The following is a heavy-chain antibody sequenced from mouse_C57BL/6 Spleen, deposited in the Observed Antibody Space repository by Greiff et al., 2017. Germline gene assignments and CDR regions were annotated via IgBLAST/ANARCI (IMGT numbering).Heavy chain of an antibody. CDR1: GFPFSDYY. D-gene: IGHD4-1*01. CDR3: ARGGGTGILDY. Sequence: EVQLVESEGGLVQPGSSMKLSCTASGFPFSDYYMAWVRQVPEKGLEWVANINYDGSSTYYLDSLKSRFIISRDNAKNILYLQMSSLKSEDTATYYCARGGGTGILDYWGQGTTLTVSS. CDR2: INYDGSST. V-gene: IGHV5-16*01. J-gene: IGHJ2*01.